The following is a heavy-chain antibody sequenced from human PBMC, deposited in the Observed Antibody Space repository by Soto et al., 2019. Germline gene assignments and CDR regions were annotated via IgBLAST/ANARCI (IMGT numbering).Heavy chain of an antibody. CDR2: ISADNGNR. Sequence: ASVKVSCKASGYTFATYAISWVRQAPGQGLEWMGWISADNGNRNSAQKFKGRLTLTTDTSTNTAYMELTNLRSDDTAVYYCARSVGYWELLIDNWGQGTLVTVSS. CDR3: ARSVGYWELLIDN. CDR1: GYTFATYA. V-gene: IGHV1-18*01. J-gene: IGHJ4*02. D-gene: IGHD2-15*01.